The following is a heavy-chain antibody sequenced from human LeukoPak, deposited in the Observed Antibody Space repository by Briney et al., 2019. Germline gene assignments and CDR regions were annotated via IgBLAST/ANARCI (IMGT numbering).Heavy chain of an antibody. CDR1: GGSFSGYY. V-gene: IGHV4-34*01. Sequence: SETLPLTCAVYGGSFSGYYWSWIRQPPGKGLEWIGEINHSGSTNYNPSLKSRVTISVDTSKNQFSLKLSSATAADTAVYYCAGPPPRSYYYYYYMDVWGKGTTVTVSS. J-gene: IGHJ6*03. CDR3: AGPPPRSYYYYYYMDV. CDR2: INHSGST.